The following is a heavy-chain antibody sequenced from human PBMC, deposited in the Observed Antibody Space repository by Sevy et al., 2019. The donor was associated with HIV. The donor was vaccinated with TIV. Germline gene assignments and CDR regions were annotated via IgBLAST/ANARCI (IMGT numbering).Heavy chain of an antibody. CDR2: ISSSSSYI. J-gene: IGHJ4*02. CDR3: VRGGLRFGEFEPFDY. Sequence: GGSLRLSCAASGFTFSSYSMNWVRQAPGKGLEWVSSISSSSSYIYYADSVKGRFTISRDKAKNSLYLQMSSLRAEDTAVYHCVRGGLRFGEFEPFDYWGLGTLVTVSS. V-gene: IGHV3-21*06. D-gene: IGHD3-10*01. CDR1: GFTFSSYS.